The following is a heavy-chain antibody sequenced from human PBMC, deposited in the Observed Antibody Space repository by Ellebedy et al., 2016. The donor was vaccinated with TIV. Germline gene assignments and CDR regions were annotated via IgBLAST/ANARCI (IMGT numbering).Heavy chain of an antibody. CDR1: GFSLSSYE. V-gene: IGHV3-48*03. CDR3: ARSVATSSLVY. Sequence: GESLKISCAAAGFSLSSYEMNWVRQAPGKGLEWVSYISSSGGIIYYSDFVKGRFTISRDNAKNSLYLQMNSLRAEDTAVYYCARSVATSSLVYWGQGTLVTVSS. CDR2: ISSSGGII. D-gene: IGHD5-12*01. J-gene: IGHJ4*02.